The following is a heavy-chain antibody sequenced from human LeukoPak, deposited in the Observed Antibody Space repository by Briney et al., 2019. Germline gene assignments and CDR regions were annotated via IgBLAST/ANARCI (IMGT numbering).Heavy chain of an antibody. CDR3: ARDVRAAADY. D-gene: IGHD6-13*01. CDR1: GFTFSSYS. V-gene: IGHV3-21*01. J-gene: IGHJ4*02. Sequence: PGGSLRLSCAASGFTFSSYSMSWVRQAPGKGLEWVSSISSSGSYINYADSLKGRLTISRDNAQNSLYLQMNSLRAEDSAVYYCARDVRAAADYWGQGTLVTVSS. CDR2: ISSSGSYI.